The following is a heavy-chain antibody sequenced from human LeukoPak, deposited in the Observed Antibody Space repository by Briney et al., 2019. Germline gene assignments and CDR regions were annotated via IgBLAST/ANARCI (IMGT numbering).Heavy chain of an antibody. J-gene: IGHJ4*02. CDR1: GGSVTSTNY. CDR2: VNLQGST. V-gene: IGHV4-4*02. CDR3: AREGGPYRPLDY. Sequence: SETLSLTCGVPGGSVTSTNYWTWVRQPPGKGLEWIGEVNLQGSTNYNPSLMGRVAISVDISENHISLQLTSVAAAVTAVYYCAREGGPYRPLDYSGQGTLVTVSS.